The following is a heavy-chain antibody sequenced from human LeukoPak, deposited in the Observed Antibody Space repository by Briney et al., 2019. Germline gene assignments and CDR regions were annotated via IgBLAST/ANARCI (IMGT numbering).Heavy chain of an antibody. D-gene: IGHD6-19*01. V-gene: IGHV3-21*04. Sequence: GGSLRLSCAASGFTFSTYTTNWVRHAPGNWLEWVSSISSSSNNINYADSVKGRFTISRDNAMNSVHLQMNSLRAGDTAVYYCARFRAGSDVWGQGTTVTVSS. CDR1: GFTFSTYT. J-gene: IGHJ6*02. CDR2: ISSSSNNI. CDR3: ARFRAGSDV.